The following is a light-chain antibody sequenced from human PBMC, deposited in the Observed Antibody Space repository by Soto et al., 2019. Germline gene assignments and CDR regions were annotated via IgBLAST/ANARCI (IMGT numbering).Light chain of an antibody. CDR2: AAT. J-gene: IGKJ3*01. Sequence: EVVMTQSPATLSVSPGERATLSCSAGQRVTSCLAWYQQKPGQAPSLLISAATNRATGIPARFSGSGSRTDFTLTISSLEPEDFAVYYCRQRSNWPFTFGPGTKVDIK. V-gene: IGKV3-11*01. CDR3: RQRSNWPFT. CDR1: QRVTSC.